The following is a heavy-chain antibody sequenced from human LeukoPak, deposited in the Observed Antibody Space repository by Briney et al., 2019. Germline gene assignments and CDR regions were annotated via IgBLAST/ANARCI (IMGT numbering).Heavy chain of an antibody. CDR1: GFTFSRYW. V-gene: IGHV3-7*05. CDR3: ARDSSGWRPLDY. D-gene: IGHD6-19*01. J-gene: IGHJ4*02. CDR2: IRQDGNER. Sequence: GRSLRLSCAASGFTFSRYWMTWVRQAPGKGLEWVANIRQDGNERYYVDSVKGRFTIFRDNAKNSLYLQMNSLRAEDTAVYYCARDSSGWRPLDYWGQGTLVTVSS.